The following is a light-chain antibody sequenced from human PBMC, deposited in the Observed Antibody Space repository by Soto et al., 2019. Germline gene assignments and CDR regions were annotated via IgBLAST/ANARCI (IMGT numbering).Light chain of an antibody. CDR3: QTWGTGIWI. CDR2: LNSDGSH. CDR1: SGHSTYS. J-gene: IGLJ2*01. Sequence: QSVLTQSPSASASLGASVKLTCTLSSGHSTYSIAWHQQQPEKGPRYLMKLNSDGSHSKGDGIPDRLSGSSSGAERYLTISSLQSDDEADYYCQTWGTGIWIFGGGTKLTVL. V-gene: IGLV4-69*01.